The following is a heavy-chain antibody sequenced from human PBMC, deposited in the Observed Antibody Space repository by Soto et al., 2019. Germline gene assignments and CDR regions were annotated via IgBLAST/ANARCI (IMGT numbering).Heavy chain of an antibody. D-gene: IGHD4-17*01. CDR3: ASIALYGGKSGDY. CDR1: GFTFSSYA. V-gene: IGHV3-30-3*01. Sequence: PGGSLRLSCAASGFTFSSYAMHWVRQAPGKGLEWVAVISYDGINKYYADSLKGRLTISRDNSKNTQNLQMNSLKTEDTAVDYCASIALYGGKSGDYWGQGTLVTVSS. J-gene: IGHJ4*02. CDR2: ISYDGINK.